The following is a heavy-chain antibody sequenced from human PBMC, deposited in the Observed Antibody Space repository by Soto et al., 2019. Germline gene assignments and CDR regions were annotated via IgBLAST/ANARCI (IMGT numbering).Heavy chain of an antibody. CDR2: ISTANGNA. V-gene: IGHV1-3*04. CDR3: VVSTGWWSFLY. Sequence: QVQVVQSGAEVQRPGASVKVSCQTSGYTFTTFDMHWVRQAPGQSLEWMGWISTANGNAKYSQKFQGRVTMTRDISASAGYMELNSLRSEDTAVYFCVVSTGWWSFLYWGQGTLVTVAS. D-gene: IGHD6-19*01. J-gene: IGHJ1*01. CDR1: GYTFTTFD.